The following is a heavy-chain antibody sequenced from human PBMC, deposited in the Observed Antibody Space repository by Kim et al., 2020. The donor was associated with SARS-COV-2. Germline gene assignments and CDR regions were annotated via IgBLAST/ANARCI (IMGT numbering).Heavy chain of an antibody. Sequence: ASVKVSCKASGYTFTGYYMHWVRQAPGQGLEWMGWINPNSGGTNYAQKFQGRVTMTRDTSISTAYMELSRLRSDDTAVYYCARDKYAGNQPWGDWGQGTLVTVSS. D-gene: IGHD2-2*01. CDR1: GYTFTGYY. V-gene: IGHV1-2*02. J-gene: IGHJ4*02. CDR3: ARDKYAGNQPWGD. CDR2: INPNSGGT.